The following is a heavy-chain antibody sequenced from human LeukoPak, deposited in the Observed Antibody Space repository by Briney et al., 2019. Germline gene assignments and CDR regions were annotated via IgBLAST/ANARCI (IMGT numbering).Heavy chain of an antibody. Sequence: GGSLRLSCAASGFTFSDYSMNWVRQAPGKGLEWISYISGSSNSIYYADSVKGRFTISRDNAKNSLYLQMNSLRAEDTAVYYCARPGYTAGYDLWGQGTLVTVSS. CDR1: GFTFSDYS. CDR3: ARPGYTAGYDL. V-gene: IGHV3-48*01. J-gene: IGHJ3*01. CDR2: ISGSSNSI. D-gene: IGHD3-9*01.